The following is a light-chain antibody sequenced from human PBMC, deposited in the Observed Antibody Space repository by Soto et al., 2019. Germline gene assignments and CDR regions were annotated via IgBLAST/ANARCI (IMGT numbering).Light chain of an antibody. J-gene: IGLJ3*02. Sequence: QSVLTQPPSASGTPGQRVNISCSGSSSNIGSSYVYWYQQFPGTAPKLLIYRNTKRLSGVPDRFSGSKSGTSASLAISGLRSEDEADYYCAAWDDSLSAVMFGGGTKVTVL. CDR3: AAWDDSLSAVM. CDR1: SSNIGSSY. V-gene: IGLV1-47*01. CDR2: RNT.